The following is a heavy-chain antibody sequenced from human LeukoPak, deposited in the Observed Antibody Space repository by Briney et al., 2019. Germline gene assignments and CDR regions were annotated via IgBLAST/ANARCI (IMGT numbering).Heavy chain of an antibody. CDR2: IYDSGNT. D-gene: IGHD3-3*01. CDR1: GGSISSGNYY. V-gene: IGHV4-61*01. CDR3: ARGLEYHDFWSGYGY. Sequence: SETLSLTCTVSGGSISSGNYYWSWIRQPPGKGLEWIGYIYDSGNTKYHPSLKSRVTISLDTSKNQFSLKLSSVTAADTAVYYCARGLEYHDFWSGYGYWGQGTLVIVSS. J-gene: IGHJ4*02.